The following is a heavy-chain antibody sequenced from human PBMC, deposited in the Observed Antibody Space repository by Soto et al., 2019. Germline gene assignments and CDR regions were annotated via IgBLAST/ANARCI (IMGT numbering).Heavy chain of an antibody. CDR3: ARVTGGVRGIINWYDP. CDR1: GVTFTNSG. V-gene: IGHV1-69*01. Sequence: QVQLVQSGAEVKKPGSSVRVACKASGVTFTNSGFSWVRQAPGQGFEWMGGIIPAFGTANYAQNFQGRVTMSADESTKTVYMELSSLRSDDPAVYYCARVTGGVRGIINWYDPWGQGTLVTVSS. D-gene: IGHD3-10*01. J-gene: IGHJ5*02. CDR2: IIPAFGTA.